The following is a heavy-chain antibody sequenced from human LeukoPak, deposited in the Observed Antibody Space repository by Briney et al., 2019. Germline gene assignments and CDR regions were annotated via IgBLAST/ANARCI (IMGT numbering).Heavy chain of an antibody. CDR1: GFTFSSYG. V-gene: IGHV3-30*02. CDR2: IRYDGSNK. CDR3: AKGIAAAGTFDY. D-gene: IGHD6-13*01. Sequence: GGSLRLSCAASGFTFSSYGMHWVRQAPGKGLEWVAFIRYDGSNKYYADSVKGRFTISRDNSKNTLYPQMNSLRAEDTAVYYCAKGIAAAGTFDYWGQGTLVTVSS. J-gene: IGHJ4*02.